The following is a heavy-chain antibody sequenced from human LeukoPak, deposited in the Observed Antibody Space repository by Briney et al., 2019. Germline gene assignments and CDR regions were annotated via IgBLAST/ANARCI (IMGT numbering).Heavy chain of an antibody. V-gene: IGHV4-4*07. Sequence: SETLSLTCTVSGGSISSYYWSWIRQPAGKGLEWIGRIYTSGSTNYNPSLKSRVTMSVDTSKNQFSLKLSSVTAADTAVYYCARERRITMIVVVPGWFDSWGQGTLVTVSS. CDR3: ARERRITMIVVVPGWFDS. J-gene: IGHJ5*01. CDR1: GGSISSYY. CDR2: IYTSGST. D-gene: IGHD3-22*01.